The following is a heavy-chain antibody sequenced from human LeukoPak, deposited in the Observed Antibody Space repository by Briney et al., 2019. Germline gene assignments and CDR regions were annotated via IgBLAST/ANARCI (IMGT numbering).Heavy chain of an antibody. CDR2: ISYDGSNK. CDR1: GFTFSGHY. V-gene: IGHV3-30*03. D-gene: IGHD3-3*01. CDR3: ARDRYDFWSGTPVSYYYYYGTDV. J-gene: IGHJ6*02. Sequence: PGGSLRLSCAASGFTFSGHYMFWVRQAPGKGLEWVAVISYDGSNKYYADSVKGRFTISRVNSKNTLYLQMNSLRAEDTAVYYCARDRYDFWSGTPVSYYYYYGTDVWGQGTTVTVSS.